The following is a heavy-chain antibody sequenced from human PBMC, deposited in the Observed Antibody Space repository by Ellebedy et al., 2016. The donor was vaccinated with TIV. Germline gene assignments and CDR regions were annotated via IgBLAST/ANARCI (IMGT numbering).Heavy chain of an antibody. V-gene: IGHV5-10-1*01. CDR1: GYSFTSYW. J-gene: IGHJ4*02. D-gene: IGHD3-22*01. CDR2: IDPSDSYT. CDR3: ARPPLGYDSSGYYFDY. Sequence: GESLKISCKGSGYSFTSYWISWVRQMPGKGLEWMGRIDPSDSYTNYSPSFQGHVTISADKSISTAYLQWSSLKASDTAMYYCARPPLGYDSSGYYFDYWGQGTLVTVSS.